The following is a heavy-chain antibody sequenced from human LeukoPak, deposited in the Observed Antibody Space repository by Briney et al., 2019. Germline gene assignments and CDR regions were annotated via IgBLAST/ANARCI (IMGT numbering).Heavy chain of an antibody. J-gene: IGHJ4*02. D-gene: IGHD2/OR15-2a*01. Sequence: GGSLRLSCAASGFTFDDYAMHWVRQAPGKGLEWVSGISWNSGSIGYADSVKGRFTISRDNSKNTLYLLMSSLRAEDTAVYYCAKDGRSTTPGYWGQGTLVTVPT. CDR2: ISWNSGSI. CDR1: GFTFDDYA. CDR3: AKDGRSTTPGY. V-gene: IGHV3-9*01.